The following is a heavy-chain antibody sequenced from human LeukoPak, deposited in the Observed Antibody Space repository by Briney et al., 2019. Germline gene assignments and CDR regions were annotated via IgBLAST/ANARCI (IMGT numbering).Heavy chain of an antibody. CDR3: ARVDDYGDYGGNFFDY. J-gene: IGHJ4*02. Sequence: ASVXXXXKXSXYTFTSYGISWVRQAPGEGLEWMGWISAYNGKTNYAQKLQGRVTITTDTSTRTAYMELRSLRSDDTAVYYCARVDDYGDYGGNFFDYWGQGTLVTVSS. D-gene: IGHD4-17*01. CDR1: XYTFTSYG. CDR2: ISAYNGKT. V-gene: IGHV1-18*01.